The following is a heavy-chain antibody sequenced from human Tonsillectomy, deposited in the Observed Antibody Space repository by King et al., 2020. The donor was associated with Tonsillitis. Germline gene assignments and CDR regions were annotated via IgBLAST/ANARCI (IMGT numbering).Heavy chain of an antibody. CDR2: IWYDGSNK. D-gene: IGHD2-2*01. V-gene: IGHV3-33*01. J-gene: IGHJ3*02. CDR1: GFTFSSYG. Sequence: VQLVESGGGVVQPGRSLRLSCAASGFTFSSYGMHWVRQAPGKGLEWVALIWYDGSNKYYADSVKGRFTISRDNSKNTLYLQMNNLRAPDTAVYSCARDYVAGCSSTSWYGNFDIWGEGTMVTVSS. CDR3: ARDYVAGCSSTSWYGNFDI.